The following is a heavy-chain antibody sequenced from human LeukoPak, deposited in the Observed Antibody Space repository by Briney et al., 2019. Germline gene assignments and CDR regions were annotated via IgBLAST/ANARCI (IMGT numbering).Heavy chain of an antibody. CDR2: IIPILGIA. CDR3: ARWRYDFWSGYFHFDY. V-gene: IGHV1-69*04. Sequence: SVKVSCKASGGTFSSYAISWVRQAPGQGLEWMGRIIPILGIANYAQKLQGRVTMTTDTSTSTAYMELRSLRSDDTAVYYCARWRYDFWSGYFHFDYWGQGTLVTVSS. CDR1: GGTFSSYA. J-gene: IGHJ4*02. D-gene: IGHD3-3*01.